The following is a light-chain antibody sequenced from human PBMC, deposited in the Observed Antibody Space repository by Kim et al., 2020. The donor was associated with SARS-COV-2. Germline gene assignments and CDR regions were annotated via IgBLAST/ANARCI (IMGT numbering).Light chain of an antibody. V-gene: IGLV10-54*01. J-gene: IGLJ3*02. CDR1: DNNVGCRG. CDR2: RDN. CDR3: SAWDSSLSVWV. Sequence: QRATLPGTGNDNNVGCRGAAWLQQHQGHPPKLLSYRDNNRPSGISERFSASTSGNTASLTITGLQPEDEADYYCSAWDSSLSVWVFGGGTQLTVL.